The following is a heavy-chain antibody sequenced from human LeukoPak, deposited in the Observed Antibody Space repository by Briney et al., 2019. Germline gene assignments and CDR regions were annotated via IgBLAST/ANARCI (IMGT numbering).Heavy chain of an antibody. CDR3: ARVTVSSSEVIFDY. D-gene: IGHD1-20*01. V-gene: IGHV3-74*01. CDR1: GFTFSSYL. CDR2: INSDGSTI. Sequence: GGSLRLSCAASGFTFSSYLMHWVRQAPGKGLVWVSRINSDGSTITYGDSVKGRFTISRDNAKNTLYLQMNSLRAEDTAVYYCARVTVSSSEVIFDYWGQGSLVTVSS. J-gene: IGHJ4*02.